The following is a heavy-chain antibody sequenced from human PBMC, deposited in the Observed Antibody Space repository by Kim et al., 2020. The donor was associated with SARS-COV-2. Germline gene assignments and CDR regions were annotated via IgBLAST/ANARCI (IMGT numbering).Heavy chain of an antibody. CDR3: ARDDGGYEGRDY. Sequence: YYADSVKGRVTIARDNAKNSLDLRMNGLRDEDTAVYYCARDDGGYEGRDYWGQGTLVTVSS. V-gene: IGHV3-48*02. J-gene: IGHJ4*02. D-gene: IGHD5-12*01.